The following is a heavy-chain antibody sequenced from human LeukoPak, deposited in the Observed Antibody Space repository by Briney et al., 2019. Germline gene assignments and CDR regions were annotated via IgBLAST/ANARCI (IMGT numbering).Heavy chain of an antibody. CDR3: AKASGVRLRFLGGSFDY. CDR2: ISGSGGST. J-gene: IGHJ4*02. Sequence: GGSLRLSCAASGFTFSSYAMSWVRQAPGKGLGWVSAISGSGGSTYYADSVKGRFTISRDNSKNTLYLQMNSLRAEDTAVYYCAKASGVRLRFLGGSFDYWGQGTLVTVSS. CDR1: GFTFSSYA. D-gene: IGHD3-3*01. V-gene: IGHV3-23*01.